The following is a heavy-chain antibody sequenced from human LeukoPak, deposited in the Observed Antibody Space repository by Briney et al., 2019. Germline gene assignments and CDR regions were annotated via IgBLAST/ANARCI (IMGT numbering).Heavy chain of an antibody. CDR2: IYYSGST. CDR1: GGSISSGGYS. D-gene: IGHD6-13*01. V-gene: IGHV4-30-2*01. CDR3: ARDRRIAAAGDYGMDV. Sequence: SETLSLTCAASGGSISSGGYSWSWIRQPPGKGLEWIGYIYYSGSTYYNPSLKSRVTISVDRSKNQFSLKLRFVTAADTAVYYCARDRRIAAAGDYGMDVWGQGTTVTVSS. J-gene: IGHJ6*02.